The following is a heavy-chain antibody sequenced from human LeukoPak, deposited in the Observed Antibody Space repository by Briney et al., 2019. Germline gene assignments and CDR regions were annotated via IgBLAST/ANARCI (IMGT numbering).Heavy chain of an antibody. CDR3: ARSRTPAAIRYYYYMDV. V-gene: IGHV4-61*02. D-gene: IGHD2-2*01. Sequence: SETLSLTCTVSGGSISSGSYYWSWIRQPAGKGLEWIGRIYTSGSTNYNPSLKSRVTISVDTSKNQFSLKLSSVTAADTAVYYCARSRTPAAIRYYYYMDVWGKGTTVTISS. J-gene: IGHJ6*03. CDR1: GGSISSGSYY. CDR2: IYTSGST.